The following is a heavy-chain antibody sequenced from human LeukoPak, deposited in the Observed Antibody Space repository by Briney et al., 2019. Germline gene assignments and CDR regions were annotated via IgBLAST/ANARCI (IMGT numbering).Heavy chain of an antibody. CDR3: ARDRDVDDFDS. CDR1: GDSIGRINYF. D-gene: IGHD2-15*01. J-gene: IGHJ4*01. CDR2: MSYSGHT. Sequence: SETLSLTCTISGDSIGRINYFWGWIRQAPGKGLEWIVSMSYSGHTYYNPSLKSRVTTSIDTSKNQLSPNPKSVTAADTAVYYCARDRDVDDFDSWGHGTLVTVSS. V-gene: IGHV4-39*07.